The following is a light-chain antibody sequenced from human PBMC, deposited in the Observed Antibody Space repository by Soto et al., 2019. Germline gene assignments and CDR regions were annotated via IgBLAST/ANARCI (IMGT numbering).Light chain of an antibody. J-gene: IGLJ1*01. CDR1: SSDMGAYGF. V-gene: IGLV2-14*03. Sequence: QSALPQPASVSGSPGQSITVSCTGTSSDMGAYGFVSWYQQHPGKAPKLIIYDVINRPSGVSNRFSGSRSGNTASLTISGPLADDEADYYCSSYASGTTFVFGTGTKLTVL. CDR3: SSYASGTTFV. CDR2: DVI.